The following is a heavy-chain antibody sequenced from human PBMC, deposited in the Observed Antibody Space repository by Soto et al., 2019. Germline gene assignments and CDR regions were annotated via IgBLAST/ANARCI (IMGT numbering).Heavy chain of an antibody. D-gene: IGHD1-1*01. Sequence: PGGSLRLSCAASGFTFSNYAMHWVRQAPGKGLEWVALTSYDGNNEYYTDSVKGRFTISRDNSKNTHFLQMNSPRPEDTAVYYCAKDKGVFNWATSYFDYWGQGALVTVSS. J-gene: IGHJ4*02. V-gene: IGHV3-30*18. CDR2: TSYDGNNE. CDR3: AKDKGVFNWATSYFDY. CDR1: GFTFSNYA.